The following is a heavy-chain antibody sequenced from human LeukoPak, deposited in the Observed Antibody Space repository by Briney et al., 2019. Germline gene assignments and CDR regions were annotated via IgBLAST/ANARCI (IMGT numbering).Heavy chain of an antibody. CDR2: IYPGDSDT. CDR3: ARRSEYYYFDY. V-gene: IGHV5-51*01. Sequence: RGGALEISCKGSGSNFTSYWIGWGRQVPGKGLGGMGIIYPGDSDTRYSPSFQGQVTISADKSISTAYLQWSSLKASDTAMYYCARRSEYYYFDYWGQGTLVTVSS. D-gene: IGHD2/OR15-2a*01. J-gene: IGHJ4*02. CDR1: GSNFTSYW.